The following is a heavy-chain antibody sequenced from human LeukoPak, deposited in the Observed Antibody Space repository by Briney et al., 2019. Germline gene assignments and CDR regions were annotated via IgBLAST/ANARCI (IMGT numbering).Heavy chain of an antibody. V-gene: IGHV1-3*01. CDR3: ARAPITMVRGSWFDP. J-gene: IGHJ5*02. CDR1: GYTFTSYA. D-gene: IGHD3-10*01. CDR2: INAGNGNT. Sequence: ASVKVSCKASGYTFTSYAMRWVRQAPGQRLEWMGWINAGNGNTKYSQKFQGRVTITRDTSASTAYMELSSLRSEDTAVYYCARAPITMVRGSWFDPWGQGTLVTVSS.